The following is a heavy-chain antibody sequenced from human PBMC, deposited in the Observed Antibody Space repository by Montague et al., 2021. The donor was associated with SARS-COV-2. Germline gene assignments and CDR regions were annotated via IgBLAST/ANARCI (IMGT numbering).Heavy chain of an antibody. CDR3: ARVSGYGSGSSFNWFDS. CDR1: GDSINNVNYF. D-gene: IGHD3-10*01. J-gene: IGHJ5*01. Sequence: TLSLTCSVFGDSINNVNYFWSWIRQPAGKGLEWIGRVYISGSTDYNPSLKSRDTMLLDKSANELTLQVTSVTAADTAVYYCARVSGYGSGSSFNWFDSWGQGLVVTVSS. V-gene: IGHV4-61*02. CDR2: VYISGST.